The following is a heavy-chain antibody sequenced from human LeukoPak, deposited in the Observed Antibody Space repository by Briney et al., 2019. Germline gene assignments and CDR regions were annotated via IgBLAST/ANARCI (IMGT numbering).Heavy chain of an antibody. CDR3: ARDYDSSGYYHH. J-gene: IGHJ5*02. CDR2: IIPIFGTA. Sequence: SVKVSCKASGGTFSSYAISWVRQAPGQGLEWMGGIIPIFGTANYAQKFQGRVTITTDESTSTAYMELSSLRSADTAVYYCARDYDSSGYYHHWGQGTLVTVSS. CDR1: GGTFSSYA. D-gene: IGHD3-22*01. V-gene: IGHV1-69*05.